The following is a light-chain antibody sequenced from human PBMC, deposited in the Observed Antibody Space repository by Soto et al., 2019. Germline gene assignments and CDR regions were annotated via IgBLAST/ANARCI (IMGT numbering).Light chain of an antibody. J-gene: IGLJ3*02. CDR3: QSYASLIGVV. CDR1: NSNLGADYD. Sequence: QSVLTQPPSVSGAPGQRVTISCTGGNSNLGADYDVHWYQQFPGTAPKLLIYGNNNRPSGVPDRFSGYKSHTSASLAITGLQAEDEADYYCQSYASLIGVVFGGGTKLTVL. CDR2: GNN. V-gene: IGLV1-40*01.